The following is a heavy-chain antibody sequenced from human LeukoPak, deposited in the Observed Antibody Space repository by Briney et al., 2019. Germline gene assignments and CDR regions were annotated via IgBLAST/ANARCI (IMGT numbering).Heavy chain of an antibody. CDR2: INPSGGST. V-gene: IGHV1-46*01. CDR3: VYNEYCSGGSCSPDY. CDR1: GYTFTSYY. D-gene: IGHD2-15*01. J-gene: IGHJ4*02. Sequence: ASVKVSCKASGYTFTSYYMHWVRQVPGQGLEWMGIINPSGGSTSYAQKFQGRVTMTRDMSTSTVYMELSSLRSEDTAVYYCVYNEYCSGGSCSPDYWGQGTLVTVSS.